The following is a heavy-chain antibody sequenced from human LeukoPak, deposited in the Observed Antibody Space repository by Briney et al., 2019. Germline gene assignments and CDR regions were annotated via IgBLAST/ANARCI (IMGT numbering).Heavy chain of an antibody. Sequence: GGSLRLSCAASGFTVSSNYMSWVRQASGKGLEWVSVIYSGGSTYYADSVKGRFTISRDNSKNTLYLQMNSLRAEDTAVYYCAREYYYGSGSYYFDYWGQGTLVTVSS. CDR1: GFTVSSNY. CDR2: IYSGGST. D-gene: IGHD3-10*01. J-gene: IGHJ4*02. V-gene: IGHV3-53*01. CDR3: AREYYYGSGSYYFDY.